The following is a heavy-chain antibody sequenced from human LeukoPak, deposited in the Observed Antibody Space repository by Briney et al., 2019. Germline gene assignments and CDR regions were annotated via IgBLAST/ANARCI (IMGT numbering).Heavy chain of an antibody. CDR1: GFTFSNAG. CDR3: TTEAYYYDSGAIKYFDY. J-gene: IGHJ4*02. D-gene: IGHD3-22*01. Sequence: GGSLRLSCAASGFTFSNAGMSWVRQAPGKGLEWVGRIKSKTDGGATHYAAPVKGRFAISRDDSKNTLYLQMNSLKTEDTAVYYCTTEAYYYDSGAIKYFDYWGQGTLVTVSS. CDR2: IKSKTDGGAT. V-gene: IGHV3-15*01.